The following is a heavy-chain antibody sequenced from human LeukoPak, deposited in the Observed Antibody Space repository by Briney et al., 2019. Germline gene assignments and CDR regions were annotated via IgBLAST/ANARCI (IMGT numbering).Heavy chain of an antibody. CDR2: VNQDGDNK. Sequence: GGSLRLSCAASGFTFSGYWMTWVRQAPGKGLEWVANVNQDGDNKRYVESVKGRFTISRDNSKNTLYLQMNSLRAEDTAVYYCAKVGGGYYFDYWGQGTLVTVSS. J-gene: IGHJ4*02. D-gene: IGHD3-16*01. CDR1: GFTFSGYW. CDR3: AKVGGGYYFDY. V-gene: IGHV3-7*03.